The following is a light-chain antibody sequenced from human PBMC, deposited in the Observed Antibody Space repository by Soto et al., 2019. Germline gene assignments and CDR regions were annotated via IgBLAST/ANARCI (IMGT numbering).Light chain of an antibody. Sequence: SVLTQPPSASGTPGQMVTISCSGSGSSIGTNTVNWYRQLPGTAPKLLIYGNNQRPSGVPDRFSGSKSGTSASLAISGLQSEDEADYYCAAWDGSLNNVLFGGGTKVTVL. CDR2: GNN. J-gene: IGLJ2*01. CDR1: GSSIGTNT. V-gene: IGLV1-44*01. CDR3: AAWDGSLNNVL.